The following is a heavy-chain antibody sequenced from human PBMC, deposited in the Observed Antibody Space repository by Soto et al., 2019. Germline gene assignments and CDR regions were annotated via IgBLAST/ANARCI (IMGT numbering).Heavy chain of an antibody. CDR2: IKGDGSLT. J-gene: IGHJ4*02. CDR3: VRALDVN. Sequence: EVQLVESGGGLVQPGGSLRLSCAASGFTFTSYWRHWVRQAPGKGLVWVSRIKGDGSLTSYADSVKGRFTTSRDNAKNPLYLQMNSLRAEDTAVYYRVRALDVNWGPGTLVTVSS. V-gene: IGHV3-74*01. CDR1: GFTFTSYW. D-gene: IGHD3-3*02.